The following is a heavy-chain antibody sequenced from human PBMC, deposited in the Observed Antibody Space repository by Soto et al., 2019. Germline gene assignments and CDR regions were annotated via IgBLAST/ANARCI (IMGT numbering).Heavy chain of an antibody. V-gene: IGHV1-69*12. D-gene: IGHD3-3*02. Sequence: QVQLVQSGSEVKKPGSSVTGSCKASGGTFVNSAISWVRQAPGQGLEWMGGIITIFPTPDYAQKFQGRDTITADEYTSTSYMALTSLRYEDTVVYYCARDKDPQQLGGKYYYGIDVWGQGTTVTVSS. CDR3: ARDKDPQQLGGKYYYGIDV. CDR1: GGTFVNSA. CDR2: IITIFPTP. J-gene: IGHJ6*02.